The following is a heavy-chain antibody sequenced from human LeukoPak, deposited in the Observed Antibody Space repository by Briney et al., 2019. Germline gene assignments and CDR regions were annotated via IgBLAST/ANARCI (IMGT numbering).Heavy chain of an antibody. CDR1: GGSISSYY. D-gene: IGHD5/OR15-5a*01. CDR3: ARDRAVSYAGFDP. Sequence: PSETLSLTCTVSGGSISSYYWSWIRQPPGKGLEWIGYIYYSGSTNYNPSLKSRVTISVDTSKNQFSLKLSSVTAADTAAYYCARDRAVSYAGFDPWGQGTLVTVSS. V-gene: IGHV4-59*01. CDR2: IYYSGST. J-gene: IGHJ5*02.